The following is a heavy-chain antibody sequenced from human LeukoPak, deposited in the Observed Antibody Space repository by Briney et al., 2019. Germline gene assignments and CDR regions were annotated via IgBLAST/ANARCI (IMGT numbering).Heavy chain of an antibody. J-gene: IGHJ4*02. CDR1: GGSISSGGYY. V-gene: IGHV4-31*03. Sequence: SQTLSLTCTVSGGSISSGGYYWSRMRQHPGKGLEWIGYIYYSGSTYYNPSLKSRVTISVDTSKNQFSLKLSSVTAADTAVYYCARDRQGMIVPWGQGTLVTVSS. CDR3: ARDRQGMIVP. D-gene: IGHD3-22*01. CDR2: IYYSGST.